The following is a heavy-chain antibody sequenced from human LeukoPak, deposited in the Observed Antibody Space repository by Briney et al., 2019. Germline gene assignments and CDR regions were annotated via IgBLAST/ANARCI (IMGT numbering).Heavy chain of an antibody. CDR1: GFTFNNYA. CDR3: ARHRSVTYDAFDI. CDR2: ISDSGGST. D-gene: IGHD3-3*01. V-gene: IGHV3-23*01. J-gene: IGHJ3*02. Sequence: GGSLRLSCAASGFTFNNYALSWVRQAPGKGLEWVSGISDSGGSTLYADSVKGRFTISRDNPKNTVYLQMNSLRAEDTAVYYCARHRSVTYDAFDIWGQGTMVTVSS.